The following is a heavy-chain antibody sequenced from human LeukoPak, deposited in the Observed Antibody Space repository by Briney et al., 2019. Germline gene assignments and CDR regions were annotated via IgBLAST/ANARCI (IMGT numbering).Heavy chain of an antibody. J-gene: IGHJ4*02. Sequence: PGGSLRLSCAASGFTFSSYGMHWVRQAPGKGLEWVAVISYDGSNKYYADSVKGRFTISRDNSKNTLYLQMNSLRAEDTAVYYCATQAVWPDFDYWGQGTLVTVSS. CDR2: ISYDGSNK. CDR3: ATQAVWPDFDY. V-gene: IGHV3-30*03. CDR1: GFTFSSYG. D-gene: IGHD3/OR15-3a*01.